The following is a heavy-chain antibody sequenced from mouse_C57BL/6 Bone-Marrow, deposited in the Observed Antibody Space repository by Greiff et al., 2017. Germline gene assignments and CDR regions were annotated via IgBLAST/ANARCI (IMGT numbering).Heavy chain of an antibody. V-gene: IGHV1-69*01. D-gene: IGHD1-1*01. CDR1: GYTFTSYW. CDR3: ARLIYYYGSKYFDV. J-gene: IGHJ1*03. Sequence: QVQLQRSGAELVMPGASVKLSCKASGYTFTSYWMHWVKQRPGQGLEWIGELDPSDSYTNYNQKFKGKSTLTVDKSSSTAYMQLSSLTSEDSAVYYCARLIYYYGSKYFDVWGTGTTVTVSS. CDR2: LDPSDSYT.